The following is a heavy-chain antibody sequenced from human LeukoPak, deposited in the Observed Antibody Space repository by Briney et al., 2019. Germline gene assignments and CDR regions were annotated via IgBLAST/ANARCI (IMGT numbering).Heavy chain of an antibody. CDR2: IYYSGST. CDR3: ARQRAVGLYSSSTYFDY. J-gene: IGHJ4*02. CDR1: GGSISSYY. D-gene: IGHD6-6*01. Sequence: PSETLSLTCTVSGGSISSYYWSWIRQPPGKGLEWIGSIYYSGSTYYNPSLKSRVTISVDTSKNQFSLKLSSVTAADTAVYYCARQRAVGLYSSSTYFDYWGQGTLVTVSS. V-gene: IGHV4-59*05.